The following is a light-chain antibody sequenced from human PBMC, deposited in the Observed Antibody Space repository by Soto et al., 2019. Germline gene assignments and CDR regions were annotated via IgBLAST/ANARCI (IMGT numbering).Light chain of an antibody. V-gene: IGKV1D-12*01. CDR3: QQARSFPVT. CDR1: QEVGRW. CDR2: ATS. J-gene: IGKJ5*01. Sequence: IQMTQATSSLSAAAGDKVTFTCRSSQEVGRWLSWYQQKPGKAPKILIFATSTLQSGVPSRFSGSGSGTDFTLTITSLQSEDFATYYCQQARSFPVTFGQGTRLEI.